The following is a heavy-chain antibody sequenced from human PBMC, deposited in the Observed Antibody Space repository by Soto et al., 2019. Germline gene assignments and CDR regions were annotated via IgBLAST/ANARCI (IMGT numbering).Heavy chain of an antibody. CDR2: ISGSGGST. CDR1: GFTFSSYA. D-gene: IGHD6-19*01. J-gene: IGHJ3*02. CDR3: AREHSCGWSPSHDAFDI. V-gene: IGHV3-23*01. Sequence: GGSLRLSCAASGFTFSSYAMSWVRQAPGKGLEWVSAISGSGGSTYYADSVKGRFTISRDNSKNTLYLQMNSLRAEDTAVYYCAREHSCGWSPSHDAFDIWGQGTMVTVSS.